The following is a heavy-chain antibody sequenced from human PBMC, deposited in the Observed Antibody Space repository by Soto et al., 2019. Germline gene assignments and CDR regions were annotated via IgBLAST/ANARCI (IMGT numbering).Heavy chain of an antibody. CDR3: ARRYKDGRRDCISTSCLFDP. D-gene: IGHD2-2*01. Sequence: LRLSCAASGFTFNTYAMHWVRQAPGKGLEWVAVISYDGSNKYYADSVKGRFTISRDNSKNTLYLQMNSLRPEDTAVYYCARRYKDGRRDCISTSCLFDPWGQGTLVTSPQ. J-gene: IGHJ5*01. V-gene: IGHV3-30-3*01. CDR1: GFTFNTYA. CDR2: ISYDGSNK.